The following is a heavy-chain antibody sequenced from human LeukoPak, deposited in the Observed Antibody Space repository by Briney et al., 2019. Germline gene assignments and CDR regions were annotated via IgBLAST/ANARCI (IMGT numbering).Heavy chain of an antibody. Sequence: KPSETLSLTCTVPGGSISSDSYYWAWIRQPPGKGLEWIASIYYSGSTYYNPSLKSRVTISVDTSRNQFSLKLNSVTAADTAVYYCASLAVAGLSEGYWGQGTLVIVSS. CDR2: IYYSGST. D-gene: IGHD6-19*01. V-gene: IGHV4-39*01. CDR3: ASLAVAGLSEGY. J-gene: IGHJ4*02. CDR1: GGSISSDSYY.